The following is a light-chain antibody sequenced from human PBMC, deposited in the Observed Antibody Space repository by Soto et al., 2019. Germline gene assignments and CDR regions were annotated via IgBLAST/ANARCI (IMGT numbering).Light chain of an antibody. CDR2: GAS. Sequence: DIQMTQSPSSLSASVGDRVTITCRASQYISSYVNWYQQKPGKAPKFLIYGASDLQRGVPSRFSGSGSGTDFTLTINSLQPEDFVTYYCQQSYSRPLTFGPGTKVDIK. CDR3: QQSYSRPLT. V-gene: IGKV1-39*01. J-gene: IGKJ3*01. CDR1: QYISSY.